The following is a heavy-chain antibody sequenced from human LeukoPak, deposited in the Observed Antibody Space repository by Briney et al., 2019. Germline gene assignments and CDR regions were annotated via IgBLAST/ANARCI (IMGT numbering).Heavy chain of an antibody. CDR2: IKSKTDGGTT. J-gene: IGHJ6*02. V-gene: IGHV3-15*01. CDR3: TTPSDYSSYYYYGMDV. Sequence: PGGSLRLSCAASGFTFSNAWMSWVRQAPGKGLEWVGRIKSKTDGGTTDYAAPVKGRFTISRDDSKNTLYLQMNSLKTEDTAVYYCTTPSDYSSYYYYGMDVWGQGTTVTVSS. D-gene: IGHD4-11*01. CDR1: GFTFSNAW.